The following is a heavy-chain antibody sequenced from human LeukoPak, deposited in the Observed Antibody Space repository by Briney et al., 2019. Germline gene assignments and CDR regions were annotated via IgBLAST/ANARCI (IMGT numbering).Heavy chain of an antibody. CDR2: INWNGGST. D-gene: IGHD3-3*01. CDR1: GFPFDDYG. CDR3: ARRKDFADFGSAYYPLDH. J-gene: IGHJ5*02. Sequence: GGSLRLSCEVSGFPFDDYGMNWVRQPPGKGLEWISDINWNGGSTSYAASVRGRFTVSRDNAKNLLYLQMTSLRVEDTALYYCARRKDFADFGSAYYPLDHWGQGTLVTVS. V-gene: IGHV3-20*04.